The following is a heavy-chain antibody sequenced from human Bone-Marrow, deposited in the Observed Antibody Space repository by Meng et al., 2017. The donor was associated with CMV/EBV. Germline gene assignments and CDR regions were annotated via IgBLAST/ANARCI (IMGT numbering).Heavy chain of an antibody. Sequence: SVKVSCKASGGTFSSYAIGWVRQAPGQGLEWMGGIIPIFGTANYAQKFQGRVTITTDESTSTAYMELSSLRSEDTAVYYCARQSPWRLTRPAYYYYYGMDVWGQGTTVTVSS. CDR1: GGTFSSYA. V-gene: IGHV1-69*05. D-gene: IGHD2-21*02. CDR3: ARQSPWRLTRPAYYYYYGMDV. CDR2: IIPIFGTA. J-gene: IGHJ6*02.